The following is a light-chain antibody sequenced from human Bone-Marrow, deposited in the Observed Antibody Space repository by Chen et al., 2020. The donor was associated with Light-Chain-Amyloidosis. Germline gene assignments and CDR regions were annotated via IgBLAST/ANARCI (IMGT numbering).Light chain of an antibody. J-gene: IGLJ2*01. CDR2: RDT. V-gene: IGLV3-25*03. CDR1: DLPTKY. CDR3: QSADSSGTYEVI. Sequence: SHELTQPLSVSVSPGQTDRITCSGDDLPTKYAYWYQQKPGQAPVLVIHRDTERPSGISERFSGSSSGTTATLTISGVQAEDEADYHCQSADSSGTYEVIFGGGTKLTVL.